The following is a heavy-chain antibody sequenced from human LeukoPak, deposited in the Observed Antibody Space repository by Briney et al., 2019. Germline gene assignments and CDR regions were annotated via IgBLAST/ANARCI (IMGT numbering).Heavy chain of an antibody. J-gene: IGHJ5*02. CDR1: GFTFSSNY. Sequence: PGGSLRLSCAASGFTFSSNYMSWVRQAPGKGLEWVSVIYSGGSTYYADSVKGRFTISRDNSKNTLYLQMNSLRAEDTAVYYCARGPYDFWSGSIVTGWFDPWGQGTLVTVSS. CDR3: ARGPYDFWSGSIVTGWFDP. D-gene: IGHD3-3*01. CDR2: IYSGGST. V-gene: IGHV3-53*01.